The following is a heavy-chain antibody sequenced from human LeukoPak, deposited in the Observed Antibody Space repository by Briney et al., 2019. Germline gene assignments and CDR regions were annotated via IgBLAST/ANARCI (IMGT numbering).Heavy chain of an antibody. CDR3: ASRKLGNDY. CDR2: IYYTGST. CDR1: GVSVSYYY. D-gene: IGHD7-27*01. Sequence: SETLSLTCTVSGVSVSYYYWSWIRQSPGKGLEWIGYIYYTGSTSYNPSLGSRVTMSADTSKNHFSLKLSSVTAADTAVYYCASRKLGNDYCGQGTLVPVSS. J-gene: IGHJ4*02. V-gene: IGHV4-59*02.